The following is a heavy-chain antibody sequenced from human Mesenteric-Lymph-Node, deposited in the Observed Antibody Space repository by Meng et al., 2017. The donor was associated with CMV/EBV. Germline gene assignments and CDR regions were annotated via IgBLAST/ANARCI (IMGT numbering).Heavy chain of an antibody. CDR3: AKETYSYGYVGACDY. CDR1: GFTFSSYA. CDR2: IGTAGDT. Sequence: GESLKISCAASGFTFSSYAMSWVRQAPGKGLEWVSAIGTAGDTYYPGSVKGRFTISRDNSKNTLYLQVNSLRAEDSAVYYCAKETYSYGYVGACDYWGQGTLVTVSS. J-gene: IGHJ4*02. D-gene: IGHD5-18*01. V-gene: IGHV3-23*01.